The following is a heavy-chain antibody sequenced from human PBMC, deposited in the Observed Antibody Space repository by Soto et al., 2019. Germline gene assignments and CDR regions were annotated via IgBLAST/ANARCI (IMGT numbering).Heavy chain of an antibody. J-gene: IGHJ6*02. V-gene: IGHV4-31*03. CDR2: IYYSGST. CDR3: ARVGLGAPYYYGMDV. D-gene: IGHD3-16*01. CDR1: GGSISSGGYY. Sequence: PSETLSLTCTVSGGSISSGGYYGMGIRQHPGKGLEWIGYIYYSGSTYYNPSLKSRVTISVDTSKNQFSLKLSSVTAADTAVYYCARVGLGAPYYYGMDVWGQGTTVTVSS.